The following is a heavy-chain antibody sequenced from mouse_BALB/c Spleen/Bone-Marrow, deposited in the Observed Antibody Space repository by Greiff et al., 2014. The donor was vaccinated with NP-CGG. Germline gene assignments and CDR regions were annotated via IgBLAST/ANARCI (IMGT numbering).Heavy chain of an antibody. V-gene: IGHV1-69*02. CDR2: IDPSDSET. J-gene: IGHJ4*01. CDR3: ARSCGDCYYYAIDY. D-gene: IGHD2-3*01. CDR1: GYPFTSYW. Sequence: VQLQQSGAELVKPGAPVKLSCKASGYPFTSYWMNWVKQRPGRGLEWIGRIDPSDSETHYNQKFKDNATLTVDKSSSTSYIQVISLTSRDPAVYHCARSCGDCYYYAIDYWGQGTSVTVSS.